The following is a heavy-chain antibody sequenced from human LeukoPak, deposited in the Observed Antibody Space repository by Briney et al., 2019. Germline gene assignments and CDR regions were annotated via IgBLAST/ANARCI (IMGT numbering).Heavy chain of an antibody. J-gene: IGHJ4*02. CDR1: GFTFSSYA. D-gene: IGHD1-26*01. CDR3: AKDRWELRQYFDY. V-gene: IGHV3-23*01. Sequence: GGSLRLSCAASGFTFSSYAMSWVRQTPGKGLEWVSAISGSGGSTYYADSVKGRFTISRDNSKNTLYLQMNSLRAEDTAVYYCAKDRWELRQYFDYWGQGTLVTVSS. CDR2: ISGSGGST.